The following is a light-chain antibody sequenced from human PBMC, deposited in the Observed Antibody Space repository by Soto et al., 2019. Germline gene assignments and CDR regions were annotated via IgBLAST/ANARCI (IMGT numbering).Light chain of an antibody. V-gene: IGLV1-40*01. CDR2: GNS. CDR1: SSNIGAGYD. Sequence: QSVLTQPPSVSGAPGQRVTISCTGSSSNIGAGYDVQWYQQLPGTAPKLLIYGNSNRPSGVPDRFSGSKSGTSASLAITGLQADDEADYYCQSYDSSLSGWVFGGGTKVTVL. CDR3: QSYDSSLSGWV. J-gene: IGLJ3*02.